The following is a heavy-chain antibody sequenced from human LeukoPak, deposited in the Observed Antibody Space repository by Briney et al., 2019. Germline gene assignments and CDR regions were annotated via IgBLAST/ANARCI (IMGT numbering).Heavy chain of an antibody. CDR3: ARRIYTSVWFDP. CDR2: IYPAVSET. D-gene: IGHD2-15*01. V-gene: IGHV5-51*01. CDR1: SYNFPNYW. J-gene: IGHJ5*02. Sequence: GESLKISCKASSYNFPNYWIGWGRQMPGKGVEWTGIIYPAVSETVYSPSFEGQVTISVDKSTSTAYLQWSTLKTSDTAIYNCARRIYTSVWFDPWGQGTLVSVSS.